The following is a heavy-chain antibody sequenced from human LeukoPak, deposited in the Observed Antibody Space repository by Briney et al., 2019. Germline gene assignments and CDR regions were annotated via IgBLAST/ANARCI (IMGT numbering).Heavy chain of an antibody. CDR1: GGTFSSYA. J-gene: IGHJ4*02. D-gene: IGHD3-22*01. CDR2: IIPIFGTA. CDR3: ATRPRPPYYDSSRYSV. V-gene: IGHV1-69*05. Sequence: GASVKVSCKASGGTFSSYAISWVRQAPGQGLEWMGRIIPIFGTANYAQKFQGRVTITTDESTSTAYMELSSLRSEDTAVYYCATRPRPPYYDSSRYSVWGQGTLVTVSS.